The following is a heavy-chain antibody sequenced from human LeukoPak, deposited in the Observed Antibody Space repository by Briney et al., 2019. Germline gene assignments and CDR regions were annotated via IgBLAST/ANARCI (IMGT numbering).Heavy chain of an antibody. CDR1: GGSLSSGDYY. CDR2: IYYSGST. J-gene: IGHJ4*02. CDR3: AREGYYYDSSGYYNGVDY. D-gene: IGHD3-22*01. V-gene: IGHV4-30-4*01. Sequence: PSETLSLTCTVSGGSLSSGDYYWSWIRQPPGTGLEWIGYIYYSGSTYYNPSLKSRVTISVDTSKNQFSLKLSSVTAADTAVYYCAREGYYYDSSGYYNGVDYWGQGTLVTVSS.